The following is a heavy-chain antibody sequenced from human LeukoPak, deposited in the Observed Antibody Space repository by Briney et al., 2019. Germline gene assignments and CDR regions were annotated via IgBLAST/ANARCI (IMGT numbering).Heavy chain of an antibody. Sequence: GGSLRLSCAASGFTFSRYAMSWVRQAPGKGLEWVSAISGSGCSTNYADSEKGRFTISRDNSKNKLYLQMNSLRAEDTAVYYCAKVANRGWGDAFDIWGQGTMVTVSS. V-gene: IGHV3-23*01. CDR1: GFTFSRYA. J-gene: IGHJ3*02. D-gene: IGHD3-10*01. CDR3: AKVANRGWGDAFDI. CDR2: ISGSGCST.